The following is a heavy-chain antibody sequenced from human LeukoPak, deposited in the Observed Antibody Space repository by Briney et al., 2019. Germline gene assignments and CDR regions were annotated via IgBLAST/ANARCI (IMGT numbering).Heavy chain of an antibody. V-gene: IGHV4-34*01. Sequence: PSETLSLTCAVYGGSFSGYYWSWIRQPPGKGLEWIGEINHSGSTNYNPSLKSRVTISVDTSKNQFSLKLSSVTAADTAVYYCARPGYDSSGYYSPFDYWGQGTLVTVSS. J-gene: IGHJ4*02. CDR2: INHSGST. CDR3: ARPGYDSSGYYSPFDY. D-gene: IGHD3-22*01. CDR1: GGSFSGYY.